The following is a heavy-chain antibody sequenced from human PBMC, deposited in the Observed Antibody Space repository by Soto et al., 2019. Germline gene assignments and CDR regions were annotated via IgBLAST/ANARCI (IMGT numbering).Heavy chain of an antibody. CDR3: ARQVVTASSPIYYFDY. J-gene: IGHJ4*02. Sequence: PSETLSLTCTVSGGSISSDSYYWGWIRQSPEKGLEWIASISYSGSTYYNPTLKSRLIISVDTSKSQFSLKLSSVTAADTAVYYCARQVVTASSPIYYFDYWGQGILVTVSP. CDR1: GGSISSDSYY. CDR2: ISYSGST. V-gene: IGHV4-39*01. D-gene: IGHD2-21*02.